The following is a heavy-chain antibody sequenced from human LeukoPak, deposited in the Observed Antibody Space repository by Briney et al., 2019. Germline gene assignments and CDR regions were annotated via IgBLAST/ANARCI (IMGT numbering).Heavy chain of an antibody. J-gene: IGHJ4*02. V-gene: IGHV3-48*01. Sequence: PGGSLRLSCAAPGFTFTKYSMHWVRQTPGKGLEWVSYISSGSTTIYYTDSVKGRFTISRDNAKNSLYLQMNSLRAEDTAVYYCARRESTTMVRGGVDYWGQGTLVTVSS. CDR1: GFTFTKYS. D-gene: IGHD3-10*01. CDR3: ARRESTTMVRGGVDY. CDR2: ISSGSTTI.